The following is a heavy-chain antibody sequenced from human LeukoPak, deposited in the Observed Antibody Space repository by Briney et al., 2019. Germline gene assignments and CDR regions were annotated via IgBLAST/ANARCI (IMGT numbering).Heavy chain of an antibody. D-gene: IGHD3-3*01. J-gene: IGHJ4*02. V-gene: IGHV3-23*01. CDR1: GFTFSSYA. Sequence: PGGSLRLSCAASGFTFSSYAMSWVRQAPGKGLEWVSAISGSGGSTYYADSVKGRFTISRDNSKNTLYLQMNSLRAEDTAVYYGAKGSITIFGVASVFDYWGQGTLVTVSS. CDR3: AKGSITIFGVASVFDY. CDR2: ISGSGGST.